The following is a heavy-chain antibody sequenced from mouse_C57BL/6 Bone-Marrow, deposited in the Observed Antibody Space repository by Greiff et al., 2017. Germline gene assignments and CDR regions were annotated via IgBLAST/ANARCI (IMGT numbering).Heavy chain of an antibody. V-gene: IGHV1-81*01. CDR3: ARFQFYWYVDV. CDR2: LYPRSGNT. Sequence: VQLQQSGAELARPGASVTLSCKASGYPFTSYGISWVKQRTGQGLAWIGELYPRSGNTYYNENVKGKATLTADKSSSTASREIRSLTSEDSAVYFCARFQFYWYVDVWGTGTTVTVSA. CDR1: GYPFTSYG. J-gene: IGHJ1*03.